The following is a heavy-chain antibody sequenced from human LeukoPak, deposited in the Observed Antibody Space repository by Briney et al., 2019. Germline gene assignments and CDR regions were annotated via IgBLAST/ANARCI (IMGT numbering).Heavy chain of an antibody. CDR1: GFTLRRHW. D-gene: IGHD5-12*01. CDR3: ARDSGYGFDH. CDR2: INNDGRST. Sequence: RGSLRIPPGAPGFTLRRHWMHWGRPAPGEGLVWVSRINNDGRSTSYADSVKGRLTISRDNAKNTLYLQMNSLKAEDTAVYYCARDSGYGFDHWGQGTPVTVPS. V-gene: IGHV3-74*01. J-gene: IGHJ4*02.